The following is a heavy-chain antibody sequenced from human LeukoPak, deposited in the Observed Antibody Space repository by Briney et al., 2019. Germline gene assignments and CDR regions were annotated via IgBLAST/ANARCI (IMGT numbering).Heavy chain of an antibody. CDR1: GYTFTGYG. V-gene: IGHV1-18*01. D-gene: IGHD3-10*01. Sequence: ASVKVSCKASGYTFTGYGISWVRQAPGPGLEWMGWISAYNGNTNYAHKYQGRITMTTDTSTSTAYMELGSLRSDDTAVYYCARERYYGSASQRVFEYWGQGTLVTVSS. CDR3: ARERYYGSASQRVFEY. CDR2: ISAYNGNT. J-gene: IGHJ4*02.